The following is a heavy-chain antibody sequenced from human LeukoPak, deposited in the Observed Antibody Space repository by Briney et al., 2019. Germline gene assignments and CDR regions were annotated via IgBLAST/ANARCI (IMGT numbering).Heavy chain of an antibody. D-gene: IGHD1-14*01. V-gene: IGHV3-7*04. CDR1: GFTFSSYW. J-gene: IGHJ4*02. CDR3: ARARIDY. CDR2: IKDDGSEK. Sequence: GGSLRLSCVGSGFTFSSYWMTWVRQAPGKGLEWVANIKDDGSEKYSVDSVEGRFTISRDNAKNLLYLQMSSLRAEDTAVYYCARARIDYWGQGTLVTVSS.